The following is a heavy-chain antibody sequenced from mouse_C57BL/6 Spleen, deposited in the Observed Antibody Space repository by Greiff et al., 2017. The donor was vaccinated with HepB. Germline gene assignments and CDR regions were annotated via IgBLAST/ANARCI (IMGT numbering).Heavy chain of an antibody. Sequence: DVKLQESGPELVKPGASVKIPCKASGYTFTDYNMDWVKQSHGKSLEWIGDINPNNGGTIYNQKFKGKATLTVDKSSSTAYMELRSLTSEDTAVYYCARSGDYLYAMDYWGQGTSVTVSS. V-gene: IGHV1-18*01. J-gene: IGHJ4*01. D-gene: IGHD2-4*01. CDR1: GYTFTDYN. CDR3: ARSGDYLYAMDY. CDR2: INPNNGGT.